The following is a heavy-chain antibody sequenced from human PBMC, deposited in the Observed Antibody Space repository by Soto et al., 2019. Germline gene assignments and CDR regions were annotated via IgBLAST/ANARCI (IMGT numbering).Heavy chain of an antibody. J-gene: IGHJ4*02. CDR1: GFTFSDSA. Sequence: LRLSCAASGFTFSDSAMHWVRQASGKGLEWVGRIRNKGNNYATAYTASVKGRFTISRDDSKNTVYLQMNSLKIDDTAVYYCTSRRDWTAVDPLDYWGLGTLVTAPQ. D-gene: IGHD5-18*01. CDR3: TSRRDWTAVDPLDY. CDR2: IRNKGNNYAT. V-gene: IGHV3-73*01.